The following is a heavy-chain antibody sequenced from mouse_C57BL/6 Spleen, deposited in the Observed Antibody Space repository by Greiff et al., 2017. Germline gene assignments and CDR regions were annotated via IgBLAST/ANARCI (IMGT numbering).Heavy chain of an antibody. CDR1: GYNFTSYW. V-gene: IGHV1-61*01. J-gene: IGHJ2*01. CDR2: IYPSDSET. D-gene: IGHD1-1*01. Sequence: QVQLQQPGAELVRPGASVKLSCKASGYNFTSYWMDWVKQRPGQGLEWIGNIYPSDSETHYNQKFKDKATLTVDKSSSTAYMQLSSLTSEDSAVYYCARGGVRWFDYWGQGTTLTVSS. CDR3: ARGGVRWFDY.